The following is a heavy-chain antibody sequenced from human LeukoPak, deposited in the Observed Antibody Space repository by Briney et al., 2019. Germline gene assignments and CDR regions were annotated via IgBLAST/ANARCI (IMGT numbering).Heavy chain of an antibody. D-gene: IGHD2-2*01. J-gene: IGHJ4*02. CDR1: GFTVRSNY. CDR2: LYTGGNT. V-gene: IGHV3-66*01. Sequence: GGSLRLSCAASGFTVRSNYMSWVRQAPGKGLEWVSLLYTGGNTYYADSVKGRFTLSRDNSKNTVYLQMNSLRVEDTAMYYCAAISDLLFYFHSWGQGTLVTVSS. CDR3: AAISDLLFYFHS.